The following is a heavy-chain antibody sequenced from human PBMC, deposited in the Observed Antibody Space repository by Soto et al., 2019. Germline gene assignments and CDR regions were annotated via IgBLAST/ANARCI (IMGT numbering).Heavy chain of an antibody. CDR2: IYYSGST. D-gene: IGHD5-12*01. V-gene: IGHV4-59*01. CDR3: ARGGGEADGYNYDY. CDR1: GGSISSYY. J-gene: IGHJ4*02. Sequence: QVQLQESGPGLVKPSETLSLTCTVSGGSISSYYWSWIRQPPGKGLEWIGYIYYSGSTNYNPSLKSRVTISVATSKNPFSLKLRSVTAADTAVYYCARGGGEADGYNYDYWGQGTLVTVSS.